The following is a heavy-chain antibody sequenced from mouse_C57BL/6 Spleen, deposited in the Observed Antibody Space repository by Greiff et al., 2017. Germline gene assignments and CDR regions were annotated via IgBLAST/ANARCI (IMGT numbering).Heavy chain of an antibody. D-gene: IGHD2-4*01. CDR2: INPNNGGT. V-gene: IGHV1-26*01. CDR3: ARSRYDYDAY. Sequence: VQLQQSGPELVKPGASVKISCKASGYTFTDYYMNWVKQSHGKSLEWIGDINPNNGGTSYNQKFKGKATLTVDKSSSTAYMELRSQTSEDSAVYYCARSRYDYDAYWGQGTTLTVSS. CDR1: GYTFTDYY. J-gene: IGHJ2*01.